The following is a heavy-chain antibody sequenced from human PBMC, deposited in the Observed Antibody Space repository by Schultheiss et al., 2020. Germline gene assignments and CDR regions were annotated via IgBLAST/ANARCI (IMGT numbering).Heavy chain of an antibody. Sequence: SETLSLTCAVYGGSFSGYYWSWIRQPPGKGLEWIGEINHSGSTNYNPSLKSGVTISVDTSKNQCSLKLCSVTAADTAVYYCARGRRVYYGMDVWGQGTTVTVA. CDR3: ARGRRVYYGMDV. CDR2: INHSGST. V-gene: IGHV4-34*01. CDR1: GGSFSGYY. J-gene: IGHJ6*02.